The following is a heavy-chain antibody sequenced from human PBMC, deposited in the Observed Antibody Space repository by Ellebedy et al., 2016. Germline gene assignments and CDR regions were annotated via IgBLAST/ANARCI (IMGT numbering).Heavy chain of an antibody. V-gene: IGHV1-58*02. D-gene: IGHD3-22*01. Sequence: SVKVSCXASGFTFTSSAMQWVRQARGQRLEWIGWIVVGSGNTNYAQKFQERVTITADKSTSTAYMELSSLRSEDTAVYYCARDSLTYYYDSSGYHVDYWGQGTLVTVSS. CDR1: GFTFTSSA. CDR3: ARDSLTYYYDSSGYHVDY. CDR2: IVVGSGNT. J-gene: IGHJ4*02.